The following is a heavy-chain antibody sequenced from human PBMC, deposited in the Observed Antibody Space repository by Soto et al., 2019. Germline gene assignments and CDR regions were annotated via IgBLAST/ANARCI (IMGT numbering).Heavy chain of an antibody. CDR2: ISGSGGST. Sequence: EVQLLESGGGLVQPGGSLRLSCAAAGFTFSSYAMSWVRQAPGKGLGWVSAISGSGGSTYYADSVKGRFNISRDNSKHTLYLQLTSVRAEDTAVYYCAIFYGSGSYLGAFDLWGQGTLVTVSS. CDR3: AIFYGSGSYLGAFDL. D-gene: IGHD3-10*01. J-gene: IGHJ3*01. V-gene: IGHV3-23*01. CDR1: GFTFSSYA.